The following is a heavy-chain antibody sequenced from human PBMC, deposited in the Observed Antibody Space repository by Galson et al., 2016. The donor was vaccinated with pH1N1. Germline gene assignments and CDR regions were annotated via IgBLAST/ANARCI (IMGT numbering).Heavy chain of an antibody. J-gene: IGHJ6*03. CDR3: AKVGLHDPSGHFYYMDV. CDR1: RFTLSSCG. CDR2: IRFAGDGQ. V-gene: IGHV3-30*02. Sequence: SLRLSCAGSRFTLSSCGIHWVRQAPGKGLEWVAFIRFAGDGQIYTDSVKDRFTISRDNSKNTVYLQMDSLRPDDTAEYFCAKVGLHDPSGHFYYMDVWGKGTTVTVSS. D-gene: IGHD3-16*01.